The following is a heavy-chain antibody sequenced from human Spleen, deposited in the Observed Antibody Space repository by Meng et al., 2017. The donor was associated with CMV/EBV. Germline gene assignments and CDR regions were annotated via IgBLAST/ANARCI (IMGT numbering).Heavy chain of an antibody. D-gene: IGHD3-22*01. V-gene: IGHV3-21*01. Sequence: FSSYSMNWVRQAPGKGLEWVSSISSSSSYIYYADSMKGRFTISRDNAKNSLYLQMNSLRAEDTAVYYCARLIGSRAMYYYDSSGYYDYWGQGTLVTVSS. CDR1: FSSYS. CDR3: ARLIGSRAMYYYDSSGYYDY. CDR2: ISSSSSYI. J-gene: IGHJ4*02.